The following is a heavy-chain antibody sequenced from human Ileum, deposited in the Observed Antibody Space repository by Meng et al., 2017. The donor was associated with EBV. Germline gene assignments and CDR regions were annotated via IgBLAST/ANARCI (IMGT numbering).Heavy chain of an antibody. CDR3: ARGVDYHWGY. CDR2: IHHSGIT. J-gene: IGHJ4*02. D-gene: IGHD3-16*01. CDR1: GGSINTDYW. Sequence: VPRQELGTGMVKASGTLSLRCAVAGGSINTDYWLSWVRQPPGEGLEWIGEIHHSGITNYNASLRSRVDMSIDKSKNQVSFNLRSATAADTAVYYCARGVDYHWGYWGQGSLVTVSS. V-gene: IGHV4-4*02.